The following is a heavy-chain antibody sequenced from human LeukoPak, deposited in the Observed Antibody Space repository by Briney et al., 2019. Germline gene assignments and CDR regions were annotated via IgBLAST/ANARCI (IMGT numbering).Heavy chain of an antibody. CDR1: GFTFSRYG. Sequence: PGGSLRLSCAASGFTFSRYGMHWTRQAPGKGLQWVAFIRYDGTNKYYADSVKGRFTMSRDNSKNTLYLQMNSLRAEDTAVYYCAKSTGEQLYFRDFDYWGQGTLVTVAS. CDR3: AKSTGEQLYFRDFDY. J-gene: IGHJ4*02. V-gene: IGHV3-30*02. CDR2: IRYDGTNK. D-gene: IGHD1/OR15-1a*01.